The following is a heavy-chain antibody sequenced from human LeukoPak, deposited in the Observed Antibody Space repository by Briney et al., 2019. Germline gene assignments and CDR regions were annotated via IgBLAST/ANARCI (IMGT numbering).Heavy chain of an antibody. Sequence: GGSLRLSCAASGFTFSSYAMSWVRQAPGKELEWVSAISGSGGSTYYADSVKGRFTISRDNSKNTLYLQMNSLRAEDTAVYYCAKDLDLSSTSGPSTEPPFDPWGQGTLVTVSS. CDR3: AKDLDLSSTSGPSTEPPFDP. CDR1: GFTFSSYA. D-gene: IGHD2-2*01. CDR2: ISGSGGST. J-gene: IGHJ5*02. V-gene: IGHV3-23*01.